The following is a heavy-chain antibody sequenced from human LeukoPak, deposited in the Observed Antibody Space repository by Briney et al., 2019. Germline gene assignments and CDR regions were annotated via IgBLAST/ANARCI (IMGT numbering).Heavy chain of an antibody. CDR2: IYYSGTT. V-gene: IGHV4-59*01. CDR3: ARDPQFGH. CDR1: GGSISGYY. D-gene: IGHD3-16*01. Sequence: SETLSLICTVSGGSISGYYWSWIRQPPGKGLEWIGYIYYSGTTYYNPSLKSRVTMSVDTSKNQFSLTLRSVTAADTALYFCARDPQFGHWGQGTLVTVSS. J-gene: IGHJ4*02.